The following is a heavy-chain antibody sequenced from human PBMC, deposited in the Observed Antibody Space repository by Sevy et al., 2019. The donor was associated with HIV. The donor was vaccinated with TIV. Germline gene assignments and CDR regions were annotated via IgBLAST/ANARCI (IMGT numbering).Heavy chain of an antibody. D-gene: IGHD5-12*01. CDR1: GFTFSSYA. J-gene: IGHJ3*02. Sequence: GGSLRLSCAASGFTFSSYAMSWVRQAPGKGLEWVSAISGSGGSTYYVDSVKGRFTISRDNSKNTLYLQMNSLRAEDTAVYYCAKDRDGYNYVGLSAFDIWGQGTMVTVSS. CDR3: AKDRDGYNYVGLSAFDI. CDR2: ISGSGGST. V-gene: IGHV3-23*01.